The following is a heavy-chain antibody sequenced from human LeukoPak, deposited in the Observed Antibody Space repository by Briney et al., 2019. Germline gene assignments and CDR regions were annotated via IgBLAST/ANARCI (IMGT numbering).Heavy chain of an antibody. CDR3: AKDVRGTYAPDY. CDR1: GFTFSNYA. D-gene: IGHD2-2*01. CDR2: ISVNGGST. Sequence: GGSLRLSCAASGFTFSNYAMSWVRQTPGMGLEWVSTISVNGGSTYSADSVKGRFTISRDNSKNTLYLQMNSLRAEDTAIYYCAKDVRGTYAPDYWGQGTLVTVSS. V-gene: IGHV3-23*01. J-gene: IGHJ4*02.